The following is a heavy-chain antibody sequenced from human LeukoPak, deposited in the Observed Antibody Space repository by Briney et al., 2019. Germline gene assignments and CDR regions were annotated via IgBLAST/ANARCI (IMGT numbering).Heavy chain of an antibody. V-gene: IGHV4-59*08. CDR3: ARQTQGDY. CDR1: GGSISNYY. Sequence: SETLSLTCTVSGGSISNYYWSWIRQPPGKGLEWIGYISYTGSTNYNPSLKSRVTISVDTSKNQFSLKLSSVTAADTAVYYCARQTQGDYWGQGTLVTVSS. J-gene: IGHJ4*02. CDR2: ISYTGST.